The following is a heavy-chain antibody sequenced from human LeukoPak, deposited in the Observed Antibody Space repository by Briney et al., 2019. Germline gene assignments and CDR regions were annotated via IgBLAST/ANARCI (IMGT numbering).Heavy chain of an antibody. CDR2: IIPIFGTA. Sequence: ASVKVSCKASGGTFSSYAISWVRQAPGQGLEWMGGIIPIFGTANYAQKFQGRVTITTDESTSTAYMELSSLRSEDTAVYYCARVYYYDSSGYRNWFDPWGQGTLVTVSS. CDR1: GGTFSSYA. D-gene: IGHD3-22*01. J-gene: IGHJ5*02. CDR3: ARVYYYDSSGYRNWFDP. V-gene: IGHV1-69*05.